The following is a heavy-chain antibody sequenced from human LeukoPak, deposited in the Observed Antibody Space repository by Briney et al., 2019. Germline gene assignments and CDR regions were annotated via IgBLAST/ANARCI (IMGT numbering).Heavy chain of an antibody. J-gene: IGHJ4*02. Sequence: SGPTLVNPTQTLTLTCTFSGFSLSTRGGGVGWIRQPPGKALEWLALIYWNDDKRYSPSLKSRLTISKDTSKNQVVLTLTNMDPVDTATYYCAHVVWFGELFYYFEHWGQGALVTVSS. CDR1: GFSLSTRGGG. D-gene: IGHD3-10*01. CDR3: AHVVWFGELFYYFEH. V-gene: IGHV2-5*01. CDR2: IYWNDDK.